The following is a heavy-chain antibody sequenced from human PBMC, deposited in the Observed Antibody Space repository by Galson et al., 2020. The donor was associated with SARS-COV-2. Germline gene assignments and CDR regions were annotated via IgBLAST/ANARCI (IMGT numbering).Heavy chain of an antibody. V-gene: IGHV4-34*01. J-gene: IGHJ4*01. CDR3: AREENFFLVVAGRRMCYYDY. D-gene: IGHD2-15*01. Sequence: SETLSLTCAVYGGSFSGYYWSWIRQPPGKGLEWIGEINSSGSTNYNPSLKSRVTISVDTSKNHFSLKLSSVTAADTAVYYCAREENFFLVVAGRRMCYYDYGGRGTLATGSA. CDR1: GGSFSGYY. CDR2: INSSGST.